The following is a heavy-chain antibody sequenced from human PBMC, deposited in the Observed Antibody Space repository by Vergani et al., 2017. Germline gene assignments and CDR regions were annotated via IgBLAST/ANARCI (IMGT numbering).Heavy chain of an antibody. CDR1: GFTFSSYW. CDR3: ARDDLWFGESWFDP. V-gene: IGHV3-7*01. CDR2: IKQDGSEK. D-gene: IGHD3-10*01. J-gene: IGHJ5*02. Sequence: EVQLVESGGGLVQPGGSLRLSCAASGFTFSSYWMSWVRQAPGKGLEWVANIKQDGSEKNYVDSVKGRFTISRDNAKNSLYLQMNSLRAEDTAVYYCARDDLWFGESWFDPWGQGTLVTVSS.